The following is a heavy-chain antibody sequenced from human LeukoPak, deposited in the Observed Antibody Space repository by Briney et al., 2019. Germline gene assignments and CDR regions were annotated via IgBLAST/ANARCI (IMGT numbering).Heavy chain of an antibody. CDR3: ARHYGSGADY. V-gene: IGHV3-33*01. CDR1: GFTFSSFG. D-gene: IGHD3-10*01. CDR2: IWFDGSNK. Sequence: PGRSLRLSCAASGFTFSSFGMHWVRQVPGKGLEWVALIWFDGSNKYYADSVKGRFTISRDNSKNTLYLQMNSLRAEDTAVYYCARHYGSGADYWGQGTLVTVSS. J-gene: IGHJ4*02.